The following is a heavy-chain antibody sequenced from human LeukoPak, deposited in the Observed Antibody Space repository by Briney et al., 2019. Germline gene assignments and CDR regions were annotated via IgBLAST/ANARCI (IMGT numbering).Heavy chain of an antibody. J-gene: IGHJ4*02. D-gene: IGHD7-27*01. CDR3: ARGWGYFDY. Sequence: SETLSLTCTVSGGSISSYSWPWVRQPPGKGLEWIANIYSSGSTDYNPSLKSRVTISVDTSKSQLSLKLNSVTAADTAVYYCARGWGYFDYWGQGTPVTVSS. CDR1: GGSISSYS. CDR2: IYSSGST. V-gene: IGHV4-59*08.